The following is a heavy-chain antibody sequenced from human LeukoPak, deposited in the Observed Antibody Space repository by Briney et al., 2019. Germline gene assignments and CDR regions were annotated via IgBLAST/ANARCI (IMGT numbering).Heavy chain of an antibody. CDR2: IYYSGST. V-gene: IGHV4-59*08. CDR3: AASSGYDSPFDY. J-gene: IGHJ4*02. CDR1: GGSISSYY. Sequence: SETLSLTCTVSGGSISSYYWSWIRQPPGKGLEWIGYIYYSGSTNYNPSLKSRVTISVDTSKNQFSLKLSSVTAADTAVYYCAASSGYDSPFDYWGQGTLVTVSS. D-gene: IGHD3-22*01.